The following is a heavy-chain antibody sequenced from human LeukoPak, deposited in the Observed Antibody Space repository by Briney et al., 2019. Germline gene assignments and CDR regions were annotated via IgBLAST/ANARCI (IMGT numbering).Heavy chain of an antibody. V-gene: IGHV3-30*02. D-gene: IGHD6-19*01. CDR1: GFTFSSYG. J-gene: IGHJ6*03. CDR3: ASSWLPEGYYYYYYMDV. Sequence: GGSLRLSCAASGFTFSSYGMHWVRQAPGKGLEWVAFIRYDGSNKYYADSVKGRFTISRDNSKNTLYLQMNSLRAEDTAVYYCASSWLPEGYYYYYYMDVWGKGTTVTISS. CDR2: IRYDGSNK.